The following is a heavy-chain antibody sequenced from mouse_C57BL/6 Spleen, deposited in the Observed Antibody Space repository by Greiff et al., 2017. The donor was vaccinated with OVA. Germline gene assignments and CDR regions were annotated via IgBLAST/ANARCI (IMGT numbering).Heavy chain of an antibody. Sequence: QVQLQQSGAELARPGASVKLSCKASGYTFTSYGISWVKQRTGQGLEWIGEIYPRSGNTYYNEKFKGKATLTADKSSSTAYMELRSLTSEDSAVYFCARSVSSTGSSYHWYFDVWGTGTTVTVSS. J-gene: IGHJ1*03. CDR1: GYTFTSYG. CDR3: ARSVSSTGSSYHWYFDV. D-gene: IGHD1-1*01. CDR2: IYPRSGNT. V-gene: IGHV1-81*01.